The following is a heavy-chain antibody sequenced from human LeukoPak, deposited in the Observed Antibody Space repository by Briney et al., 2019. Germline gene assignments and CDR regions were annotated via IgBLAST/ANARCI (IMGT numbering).Heavy chain of an antibody. Sequence: KPSETLSLTCTVSGGSISNYYWSWIRQPPGKGLEWIGYIYYSGNTNYSPSLKSRVTISVDTSKNQFSLKLNSVTAADTAVYHCARKTYSSSSCWAYWGQGTLVTVSS. CDR2: IYYSGNT. J-gene: IGHJ4*02. V-gene: IGHV4-59*12. CDR3: ARKTYSSSSCWAY. D-gene: IGHD6-13*01. CDR1: GGSISNYY.